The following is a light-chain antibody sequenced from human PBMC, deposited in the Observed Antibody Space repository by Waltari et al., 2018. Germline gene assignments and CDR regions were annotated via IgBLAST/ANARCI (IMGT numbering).Light chain of an antibody. CDR2: WAS. CDR1: QSVLSSSNNKNY. J-gene: IGKJ3*01. Sequence: DIVMTQSPDSLAVSLGEGATIYCKSSQSVLSSSNNKNYLAWYQQKPGQPPKLLIYWASTRESGVPDRFSGSGSGTDFTLAISSLQAEDVAVYYCQQYYDTPITFGPGTKVDI. V-gene: IGKV4-1*01. CDR3: QQYYDTPIT.